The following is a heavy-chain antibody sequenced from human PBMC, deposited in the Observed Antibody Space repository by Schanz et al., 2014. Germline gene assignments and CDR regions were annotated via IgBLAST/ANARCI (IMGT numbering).Heavy chain of an antibody. V-gene: IGHV7-4-1*02. CDR3: ARGYCAGTSCPSFDY. D-gene: IGHD2-2*01. CDR1: GYSFSTYA. Sequence: QVPLVQSESELTNPGASVKVSCKTSGYSFSTYAMNWVRQAPGQGLEWMGWINTKTGNPTYAQGFTGRFVFSLDTSVSTTHLQITNLKADDTAVYYCARGYCAGTSCPSFDYWGQGTLVTVSS. J-gene: IGHJ4*02. CDR2: INTKTGNP.